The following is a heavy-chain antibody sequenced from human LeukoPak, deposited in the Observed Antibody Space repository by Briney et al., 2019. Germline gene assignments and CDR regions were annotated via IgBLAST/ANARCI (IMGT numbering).Heavy chain of an antibody. CDR3: ARVWQWLAPGNFYYYYYLDV. CDR2: INSDGSTT. J-gene: IGHJ6*03. Sequence: PGGSLRLSCAASGFTLSSYWMHWVRQAPGKGLVWVSRINSDGSTTSYADSVKGRFTISRDNAKNTLYLQMNSLRAEDTAVYYCARVWQWLAPGNFYYYYYLDVWGKGTTVTISS. CDR1: GFTLSSYW. D-gene: IGHD6-19*01. V-gene: IGHV3-74*01.